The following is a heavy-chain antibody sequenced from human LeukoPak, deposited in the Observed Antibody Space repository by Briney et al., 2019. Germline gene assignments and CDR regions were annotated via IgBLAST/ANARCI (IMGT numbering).Heavy chain of an antibody. CDR2: ISRSGATT. CDR1: GFTFGSYD. J-gene: IGHJ4*02. V-gene: IGHV3-23*01. D-gene: IGHD3-22*01. Sequence: GGALRLSCAASGFTFGSYDMTWVRQASRKWMDWGSYISRSGATTYYAESVEGQCTSARDNSKNTLYLQMNSLRDEDTAIYYCAKEFRGYKQPFDYCGQGTLVTDSS. CDR3: AKEFRGYKQPFDY.